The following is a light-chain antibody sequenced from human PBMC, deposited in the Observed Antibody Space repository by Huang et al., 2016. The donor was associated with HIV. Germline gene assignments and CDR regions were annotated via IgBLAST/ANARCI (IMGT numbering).Light chain of an antibody. CDR1: PGISHY. CDR3: QQYGDLSIT. CDR2: DAS. V-gene: IGKV1-33*01. J-gene: IGKJ5*01. Sequence: DIQMTQSPPSLSTSVGDEVTLTCQASPGISHYLRWYRQKPRKAPEPLIYDASILDAGVPSRFSGSGSGTDFTLTSSSLQPEDIGTYYCQQYGDLSITFGQGTRL.